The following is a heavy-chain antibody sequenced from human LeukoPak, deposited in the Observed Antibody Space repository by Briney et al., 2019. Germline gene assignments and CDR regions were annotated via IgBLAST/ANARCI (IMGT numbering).Heavy chain of an antibody. Sequence: PGGSLRLSCAASEFWVSDNYMSWVRQAPGKGPEWVSVIFSGGRIYYADSVRGRFTISRDESKNSQYLQMNSLRAEDTAVYYCARRAGEYSHPYDYWGQGTLVTVSS. CDR2: IFSGGRI. CDR3: ARRAGEYSHPYDY. CDR1: EFWVSDNY. V-gene: IGHV3-66*04. J-gene: IGHJ4*02. D-gene: IGHD2/OR15-2a*01.